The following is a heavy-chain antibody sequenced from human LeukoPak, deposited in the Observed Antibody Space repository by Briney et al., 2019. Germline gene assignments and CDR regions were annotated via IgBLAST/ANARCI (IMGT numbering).Heavy chain of an antibody. D-gene: IGHD2-15*01. CDR2: IYYSGST. CDR1: GGSISSYY. CDR3: ARAPGGLGYCSGGSCPYFDY. J-gene: IGHJ4*02. Sequence: SETLSLTCTVSGGSISSYYWSWIRQPPGKGLEWIGYIYYSGSTNYNPSLKSRVTISVDTSKNQFSLKLSSVTAADTAVYYCARAPGGLGYCSGGSCPYFDYWAREPWSPSPQ. V-gene: IGHV4-59*01.